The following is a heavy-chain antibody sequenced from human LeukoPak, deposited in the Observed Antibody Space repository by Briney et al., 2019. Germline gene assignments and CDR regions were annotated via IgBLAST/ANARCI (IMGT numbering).Heavy chain of an antibody. CDR2: ISPNGGTK. CDR1: GFTFTTYS. J-gene: IGHJ4*02. V-gene: IGHV3-48*04. D-gene: IGHD6-19*01. CDR3: SKLAVASADS. Sequence: GGSLRLSCAASGFTFTTYSMNWVRQSPAKGLEWVSNISPNGGTKYYAGSVKGRFTISRDNAKNSLYLQMNSLRAEDTGVYFCSKLAVASADSWGQGTLATVSS.